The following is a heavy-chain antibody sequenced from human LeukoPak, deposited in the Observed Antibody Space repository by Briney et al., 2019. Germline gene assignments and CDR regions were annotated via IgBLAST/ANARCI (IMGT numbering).Heavy chain of an antibody. CDR1: GYTFTSYD. CDR2: MIPNSGNT. Sequence: ASVKVSCKASGYTFTSYDINWVRQATGQGLEWMGWMIPNSGNTGYAQKFQGRVTMTRNTSISTAYMELSSLRSEDTAVYYCARYRVVVPAAITHRYPYGMDVWGQGTTVTVSS. J-gene: IGHJ6*02. V-gene: IGHV1-8*01. D-gene: IGHD2-2*02. CDR3: ARYRVVVPAAITHRYPYGMDV.